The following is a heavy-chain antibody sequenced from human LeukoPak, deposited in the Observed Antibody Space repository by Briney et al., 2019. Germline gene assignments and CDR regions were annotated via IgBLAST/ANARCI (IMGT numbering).Heavy chain of an antibody. Sequence: PGGSLRLSCAASGFTFSRYGMHWVRQAPGKGLEWVAVIWYDGSNKYYADSVKGRFTISRDNSKNTLYLQMNSLRAEDTAVYYCARVGDKATTFDYWGRGTLVTVSS. J-gene: IGHJ4*02. CDR3: ARVGDKATTFDY. V-gene: IGHV3-33*01. CDR1: GFTFSRYG. CDR2: IWYDGSNK. D-gene: IGHD5-12*01.